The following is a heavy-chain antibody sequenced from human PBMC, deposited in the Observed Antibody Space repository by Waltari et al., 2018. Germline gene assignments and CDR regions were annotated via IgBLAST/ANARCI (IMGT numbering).Heavy chain of an antibody. CDR1: GFTFSRYW. Sequence: EVQLVESGGGLVQPGGSLRLSCEASGFTFSRYWMSWVRQTPVKGLEWVAKINYDGRQKYYVDSVKGRFAISRDNAKNSVYLQMNSLRVEDTAIYYCAKSRGFEYWGQGALITVSS. V-gene: IGHV3-7*01. J-gene: IGHJ4*02. CDR2: INYDGRQK. CDR3: AKSRGFEY.